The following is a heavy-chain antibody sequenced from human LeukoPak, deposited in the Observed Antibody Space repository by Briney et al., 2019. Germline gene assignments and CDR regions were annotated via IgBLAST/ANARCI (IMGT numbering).Heavy chain of an antibody. CDR2: ISGSGGST. V-gene: IGHV3-23*01. CDR3: AKRPSRYSYGNLFDY. Sequence: PGGSLRLSCAASGFTFSSYAMSWVRQAPGKGLEWVSAISGSGGSTYYADSVKGRFTISRDNSKNTLYLQMNSLRAEDTAVYYCAKRPSRYSYGNLFDYWGQGTLVTVSS. CDR1: GFTFSSYA. J-gene: IGHJ4*02. D-gene: IGHD5-18*01.